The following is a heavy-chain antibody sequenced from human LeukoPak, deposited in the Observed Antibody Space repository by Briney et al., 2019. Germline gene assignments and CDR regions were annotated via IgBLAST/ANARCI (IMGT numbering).Heavy chain of an antibody. V-gene: IGHV4-59*08. CDR1: GGSISSYY. CDR2: IYYSGST. J-gene: IGHJ4*02. CDR3: ARTVGMVRGVISYFDY. D-gene: IGHD3-10*01. Sequence: NPSETLFLTCTVSGGSISSYYWSWIRQPPGKGLEWIGYIYYSGSTNYNPSLKSRVTISVDTSKNQFSLKLSSVTAADTAVYYCARTVGMVRGVISYFDYWGQGTLVTVSS.